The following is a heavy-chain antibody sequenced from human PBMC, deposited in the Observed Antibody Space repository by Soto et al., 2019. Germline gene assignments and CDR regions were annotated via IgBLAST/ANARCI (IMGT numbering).Heavy chain of an antibody. Sequence: PGGSLRLSCAASRFTFSSYAMSWVRQAPGKGLESVSAISGGGGSTYYADSVKCRFTISRDDSKSTLFLQMNSLRAEDTAVYYCAKEGYCTNGVCLDYYGMDVWGQGTTVTVSS. D-gene: IGHD2-8*01. CDR1: RFTFSSYA. V-gene: IGHV3-23*01. CDR3: AKEGYCTNGVCLDYYGMDV. J-gene: IGHJ6*02. CDR2: ISGGGGST.